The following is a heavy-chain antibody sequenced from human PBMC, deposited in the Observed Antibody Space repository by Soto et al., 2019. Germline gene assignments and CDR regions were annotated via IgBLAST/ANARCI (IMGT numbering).Heavy chain of an antibody. CDR3: ARGWHSAGGSSTPFAY. CDR2: IIPIFGTA. Sequence: QVQLVQSGAEVKKPGSSVKVSCKASGGTFSSYAISWVRQAPGQGLEWMGGIIPIFGTANYAQKFQGRVTITGEKSTSTAYRELSSLRSEDTAVYYCARGWHSAGGSSTPFAYWGRGTLVTFPS. CDR1: GGTFSSYA. J-gene: IGHJ4*02. D-gene: IGHD6-25*01. V-gene: IGHV1-69*06.